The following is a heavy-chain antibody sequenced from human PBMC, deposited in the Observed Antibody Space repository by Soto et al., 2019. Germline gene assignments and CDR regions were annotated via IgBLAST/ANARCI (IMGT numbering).Heavy chain of an antibody. Sequence: QVQLVQSGDEVKKPGSSVKVSCKASGGTFSSYAISWVRQAPGQGLEWKGGIIPIFGTANYAQKFQGRVTITADESTSTAYMELSSLRSEDTAVYYCARCRDGYNSGRAHWFDPWGQGTLVTVSS. V-gene: IGHV1-69*12. CDR1: GGTFSSYA. CDR3: ARCRDGYNSGRAHWFDP. CDR2: IIPIFGTA. D-gene: IGHD5-12*01. J-gene: IGHJ5*02.